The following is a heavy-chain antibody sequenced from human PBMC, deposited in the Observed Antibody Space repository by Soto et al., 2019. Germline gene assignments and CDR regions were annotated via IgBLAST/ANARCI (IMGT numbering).Heavy chain of an antibody. Sequence: SDTLSLTCSVSGGSVSRDSNFWSWIRQPPGKGLEWIGYIYYSGPTRYNPSLESRVTISIDSSKNQVSLNLTSVTAADTAVYYCARGYSHYAHWGRGTLVTVSS. V-gene: IGHV4-61*01. CDR1: GGSVSRDSNF. J-gene: IGHJ4*02. CDR3: ARGYSHYAH. D-gene: IGHD4-4*01. CDR2: IYYSGPT.